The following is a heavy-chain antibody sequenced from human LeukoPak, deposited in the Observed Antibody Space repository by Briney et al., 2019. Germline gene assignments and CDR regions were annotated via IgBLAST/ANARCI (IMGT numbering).Heavy chain of an antibody. CDR2: IINSGEKT. V-gene: IGHV3-23*01. CDR1: GFTFSSRG. D-gene: IGHD6-6*01. Sequence: PGGSLRLSCAASGFTFSSRGMSWVRQAPGRGLEWVASIINSGEKTYYADSVKGRFTVSRDNSQNTLFLEMNSPRVADSAVYYCAKTASSSGEWGQGNRLPVSS. J-gene: IGHJ4*02. CDR3: AKTASSSGE.